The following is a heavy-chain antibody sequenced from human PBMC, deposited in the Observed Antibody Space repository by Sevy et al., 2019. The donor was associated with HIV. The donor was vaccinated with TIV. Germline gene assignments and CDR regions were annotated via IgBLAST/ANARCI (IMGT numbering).Heavy chain of an antibody. V-gene: IGHV4-4*02. CDR1: GGSISSSNW. Sequence: SETLSLTCAVSGGSISSSNWWSWVRQPPGKGLEWIGEIYHSGSTNYNPSLKSRVTISVDKSKNQFSLKLSSVTAADTAVYYWARRKSYSGSWFDPWGQGTLVTVSS. CDR3: ARRKSYSGSWFDP. D-gene: IGHD1-26*01. CDR2: IYHSGST. J-gene: IGHJ5*02.